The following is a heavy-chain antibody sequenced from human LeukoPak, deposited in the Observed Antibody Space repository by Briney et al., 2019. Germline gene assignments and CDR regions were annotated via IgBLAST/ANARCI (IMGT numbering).Heavy chain of an antibody. CDR2: ISGSGGST. CDR3: VHCGGDCYPCCGMDG. J-gene: IGHJ6*02. Sequence: GGSLRLSCAASGFIFSSYAMSWVRQAPGKGLEWVSVISGSGGSTYYADSVKGRFTISRDNSKNTLYLQMNSLRAEDTAVYYCVHCGGDCYPCCGMDGWGQGTTVTVSS. D-gene: IGHD2-21*02. CDR1: GFIFSSYA. V-gene: IGHV3-23*01.